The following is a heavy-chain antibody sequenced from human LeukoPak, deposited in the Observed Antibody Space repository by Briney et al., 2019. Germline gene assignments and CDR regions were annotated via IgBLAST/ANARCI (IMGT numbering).Heavy chain of an antibody. CDR1: GGSVSSGSYY. J-gene: IGHJ4*02. CDR2: IYYSGST. CDR3: ARYGMTSATAWGFDY. D-gene: IGHD4-17*01. V-gene: IGHV4-39*07. Sequence: SETLSLTCTVSGGSVSSGSYYWSWIRQPPGKGLEWIGSIYYSGSTYYNASLKSRVTISVDMSKNQFSLKLSSVTAADTAVYYCARYGMTSATAWGFDYWGQGTLVTVSS.